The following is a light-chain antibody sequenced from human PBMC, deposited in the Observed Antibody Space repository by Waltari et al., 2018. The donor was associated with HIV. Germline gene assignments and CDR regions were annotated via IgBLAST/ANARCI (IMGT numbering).Light chain of an antibody. CDR2: GNT. V-gene: IGLV1-40*01. CDR3: QSYDSSLSGYV. J-gene: IGLJ1*01. Sequence: QSVLPHPPSVSGAPGQRVTISCTGSSSHIGAGYDVHWYQQLPGTAPKLLIYGNTNRPSGVPDRFSGSKSGTSASLAITGLLVEDEADYYCQSYDSSLSGYVFGTGTKVTVL. CDR1: SSHIGAGYD.